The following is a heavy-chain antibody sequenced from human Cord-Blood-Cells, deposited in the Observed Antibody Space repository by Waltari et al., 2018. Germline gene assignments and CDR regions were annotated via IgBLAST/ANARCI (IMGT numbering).Heavy chain of an antibody. CDR2: IRMKAISYAT. V-gene: IGHV3-73*01. Sequence: EVQLVESGGGLVQPGGSLKLSCAASGFTFSGSAMHWVRQASGEGLDWVGRIRMKAISYATAYAALVKGRFTISRDDSKNTAYLQMNSLKTEDTAVYYCTRGNDYGDYWGQGTLVTVSS. CDR1: GFTFSGSA. CDR3: TRGNDYGDY. D-gene: IGHD2-8*01. J-gene: IGHJ4*02.